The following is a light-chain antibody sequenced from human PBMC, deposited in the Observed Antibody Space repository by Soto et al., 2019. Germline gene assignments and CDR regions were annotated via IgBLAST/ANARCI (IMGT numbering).Light chain of an antibody. V-gene: IGLV1-40*01. Sequence: QSVLTQPPSVSGAPGQRVTISCTGSSSNIGAGYDVHWYQQLPGTAPKLVMYGTTNRPSGVPDRFSGSKSGTSASLAITGLQAEDEADYYCQSYGGTLSGSYVFGIGTKVTVL. CDR1: SSNIGAGYD. CDR2: GTT. J-gene: IGLJ1*01. CDR3: QSYGGTLSGSYV.